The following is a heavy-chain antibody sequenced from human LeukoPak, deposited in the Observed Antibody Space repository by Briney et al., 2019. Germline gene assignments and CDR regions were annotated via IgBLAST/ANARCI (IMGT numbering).Heavy chain of an antibody. J-gene: IGHJ3*02. CDR2: IYHSGST. D-gene: IGHD3-3*01. CDR3: ARQLVEYYDFWSGQENAFDI. CDR1: GYSISSGYY. V-gene: IGHV4-38-2*01. Sequence: KPSETLSLTCAASGYSISSGYYWGWIRQPPGKGLEWIGSIYHSGSTYYNPSLKSRVTISVDTSKNQFSLKLSSVTAADTAVYYCARQLVEYYDFWSGQENAFDIWGQGTMVTVSS.